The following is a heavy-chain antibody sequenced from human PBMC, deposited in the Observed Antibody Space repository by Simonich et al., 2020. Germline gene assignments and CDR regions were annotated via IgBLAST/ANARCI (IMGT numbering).Heavy chain of an antibody. Sequence: VQLQPWGAGLLKPSETLSLTCAVYGGSFSGYYRGCIRQPPGKWLEWSGEINHSVNTNDNPSLKSRVTISGDTSKNQFSLKLSSVTAADTAVYYCARGKGWKNAFDIWGQGTMVTVSS. CDR3: ARGKGWKNAFDI. D-gene: IGHD1-1*01. V-gene: IGHV4-34*01. CDR1: GGSFSGYY. J-gene: IGHJ3*02. CDR2: INHSVNT.